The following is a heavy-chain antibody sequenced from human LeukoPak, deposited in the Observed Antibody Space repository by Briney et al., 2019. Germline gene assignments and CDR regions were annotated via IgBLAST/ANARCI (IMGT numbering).Heavy chain of an antibody. V-gene: IGHV3-66*01. D-gene: IGHD3-3*01. CDR2: IYSGGST. CDR1: GFTVSSNY. Sequence: GGSLRLSCAASGFTVSSNYMSWVRQAPGKGLEWVSVIYSGGSTYYADSVKGRFTISRDNSKNTLYLQMNSLRAEDTAVYYCARVRRGRGGFLDYWGQGTLVTVSS. J-gene: IGHJ4*02. CDR3: ARVRRGRGGFLDY.